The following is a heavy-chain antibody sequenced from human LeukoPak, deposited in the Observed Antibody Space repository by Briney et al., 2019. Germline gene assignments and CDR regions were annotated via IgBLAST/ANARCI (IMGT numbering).Heavy chain of an antibody. CDR3: ARSGDGDFARATYYYYYYGMDV. V-gene: IGHV4-59*01. CDR2: ISYSGST. D-gene: IGHD4-17*01. Sequence: SETLSLTCTVSGGSISSYYWSWIRQPPGKGLEWIGYISYSGSTNYNPSLKSRVTISVDTSKNQFSLRLSYVTAADTAVYYCARSGDGDFARATYYYYYYGMDVWGQGTTVTVSS. J-gene: IGHJ6*02. CDR1: GGSISSYY.